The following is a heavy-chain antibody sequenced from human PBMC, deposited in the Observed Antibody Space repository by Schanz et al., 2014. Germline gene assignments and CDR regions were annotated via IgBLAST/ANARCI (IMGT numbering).Heavy chain of an antibody. CDR3: ARDSRYYGMDV. V-gene: IGHV4-39*02. CDR2: LFYGGSK. Sequence: QLQLQESGPGLVKPSETLSLTCTVSGGSISSSSYFWGWFRQTPGKGLEWIANLFYGGSKYYNPAFESRATMPVDASNTQYPRRLGSVTAADTAVYYCARDSRYYGMDVWGQGTTVTVSS. J-gene: IGHJ6*02. CDR1: GGSISSSSYF.